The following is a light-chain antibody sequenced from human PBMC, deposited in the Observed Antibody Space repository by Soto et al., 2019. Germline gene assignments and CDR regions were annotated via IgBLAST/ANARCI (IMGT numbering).Light chain of an antibody. CDR3: TSYATGSADV. V-gene: IGLV2-18*02. Sequence: QSVLTQPPSVSGSPGQSVTISCTGTSSDVGGYNRVSWYQQPPGKAPNLLIYDVSNRPSGGSTRFSGSKSGNTASLTISGLQAEDEADYYCTSYATGSADVFGPGTKVTVL. CDR2: DVS. CDR1: SSDVGGYNR. J-gene: IGLJ1*01.